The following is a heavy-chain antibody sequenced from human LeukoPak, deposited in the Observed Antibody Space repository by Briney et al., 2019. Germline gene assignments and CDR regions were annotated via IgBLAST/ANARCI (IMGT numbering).Heavy chain of an antibody. V-gene: IGHV4-39*01. CDR1: GGSISSSSYY. Sequence: SETLSLTCTVSGGSISSSSYYWGWIRQPPGKGLEWIGSIYYSGSTYYNPSLKSRVTISVDTSKNQFSLKQSSVTAADTAVYYCARRIAAAGGYYFDYWGQGTLVTVSS. CDR2: IYYSGST. D-gene: IGHD6-13*01. J-gene: IGHJ4*02. CDR3: ARRIAAAGGYYFDY.